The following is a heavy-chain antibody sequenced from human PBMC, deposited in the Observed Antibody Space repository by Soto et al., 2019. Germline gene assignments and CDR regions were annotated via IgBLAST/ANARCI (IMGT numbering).Heavy chain of an antibody. CDR2: IKQDESEK. Sequence: PGGSLRLSCAACGFSFRDYWMSWVRQAPGKGLEWVTTIKQDESEKYYVDSVKGRFTVSRDNAQSSLYLQMNSLRAEDTAMYYCARGDYFDRRFDYWGQGTLVTVSS. CDR1: GFSFRDYW. V-gene: IGHV3-7*03. J-gene: IGHJ4*02. CDR3: ARGDYFDRRFDY. D-gene: IGHD3-22*01.